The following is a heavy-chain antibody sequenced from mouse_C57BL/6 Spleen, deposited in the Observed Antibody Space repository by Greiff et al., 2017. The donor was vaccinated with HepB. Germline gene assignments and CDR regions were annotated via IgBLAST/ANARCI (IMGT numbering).Heavy chain of an antibody. CDR1: GYTFTSYW. CDR2: IDPSDSET. Sequence: QVQLQQPGAELVRPGSSVKLSCKASGYTFTSYWMHWVKQRPIQGLEWIGNIDPSDSETHYNQKFKDKATLTVDKSSSTAYMQLSSLTSEDSAVYYCARRRYGNPYYAMDYWGQGTSVTVSS. J-gene: IGHJ4*01. CDR3: ARRRYGNPYYAMDY. D-gene: IGHD2-10*02. V-gene: IGHV1-52*01.